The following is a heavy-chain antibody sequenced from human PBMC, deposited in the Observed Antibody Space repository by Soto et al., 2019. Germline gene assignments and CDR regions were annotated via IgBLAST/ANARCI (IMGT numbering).Heavy chain of an antibody. V-gene: IGHV4-34*01. Sequence: SETLSLTCAVYGGSFSGYYWSWIRQPPGKGLEWIGEINHSGSTNYNPSLKSRVTISVDTSKNQFSLKLSSVTAADTAVYYCAVMVYAFMAVWGQGTTV. J-gene: IGHJ6*02. CDR2: INHSGST. CDR3: AVMVYAFMAV. D-gene: IGHD2-8*01. CDR1: GGSFSGYY.